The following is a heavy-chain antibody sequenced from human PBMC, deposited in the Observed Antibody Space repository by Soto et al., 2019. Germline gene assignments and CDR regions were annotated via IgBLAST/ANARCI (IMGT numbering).Heavy chain of an antibody. J-gene: IGHJ4*02. D-gene: IGHD4-17*01. CDR1: GLTFTSSS. CDR2: ISENGDRQ. V-gene: IGHV3-30-3*01. CDR3: ARRLATTVSALGY. Sequence: QVQLVQSGGGVVQAGNSLRLSCTASGLTFTSSSFHWVRQAPGKGLEWVAVISENGDRQYSTESVRGRFLISRDSSKNTVYLQMNSLRPEDTGXXXCARRLATTVSALGYWGQGALVTVSS.